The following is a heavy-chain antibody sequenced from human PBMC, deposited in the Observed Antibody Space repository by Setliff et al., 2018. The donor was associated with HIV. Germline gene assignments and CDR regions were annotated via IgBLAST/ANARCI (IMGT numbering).Heavy chain of an antibody. CDR1: GDSISSYS. V-gene: IGHV4-4*09. Sequence: PSETLSLTCTVPGDSISSYSWNWIRQSPGGGLEWIGFIFSSGSTKYNPSLQSRVTMSIDTSKNQFSLRLTSVTAADTAVYYCARRIDDSGSFPDKNWFDTRGQGSLVTVSS. D-gene: IGHD3-10*01. CDR2: IFSSGST. CDR3: ARRIDDSGSFPDKNWFDT. J-gene: IGHJ5*02.